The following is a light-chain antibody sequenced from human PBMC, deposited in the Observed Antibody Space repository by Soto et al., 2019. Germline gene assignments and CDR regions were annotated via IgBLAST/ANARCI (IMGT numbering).Light chain of an antibody. CDR3: SSYTSSSSWV. V-gene: IGLV2-14*01. CDR2: DVS. Sequence: QSALTQPASVSGSPGQSLTISCTGTSSDVGGYNYVSWYQQHPGKAPKLMIYDVSNRPSGVSNRFSGSKSGNTASLTISGLQAEDEADYYCSSYTSSSSWVFGGGNQLTVL. J-gene: IGLJ3*02. CDR1: SSDVGGYNY.